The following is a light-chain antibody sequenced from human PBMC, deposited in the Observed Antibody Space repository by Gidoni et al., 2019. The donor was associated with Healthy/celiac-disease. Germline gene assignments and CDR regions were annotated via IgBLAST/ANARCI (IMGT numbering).Light chain of an antibody. CDR3: QQYYSTPPWT. CDR2: WAS. CDR1: QSVLYSSNNKHY. V-gene: IGKV4-1*01. Sequence: DIVMTQSPDSLAVSMGERATINCKSSQSVLYSSNNKHYLAWYQPKPGQPPKLLIYWASTRESGVPDLFSVSGSGTDFTLTISSLQAEDVAVYYCQQYYSTPPWTFGQGTKVEIK. J-gene: IGKJ1*01.